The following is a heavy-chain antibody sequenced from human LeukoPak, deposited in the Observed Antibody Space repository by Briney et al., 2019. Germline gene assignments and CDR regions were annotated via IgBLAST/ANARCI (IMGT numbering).Heavy chain of an antibody. CDR2: IYYSGST. Sequence: SETLSLTCTVSGDSISSSSYYWGWIRQPPGKGLEWIGSIYYSGSTYYNPSLRSRVTISVDTSKNQFSLKLSSVTAADTAVYYCAREGVDYALNLQNWFDPWGQGTLVTVSS. D-gene: IGHD4-17*01. J-gene: IGHJ5*02. V-gene: IGHV4-39*07. CDR3: AREGVDYALNLQNWFDP. CDR1: GDSISSSSYY.